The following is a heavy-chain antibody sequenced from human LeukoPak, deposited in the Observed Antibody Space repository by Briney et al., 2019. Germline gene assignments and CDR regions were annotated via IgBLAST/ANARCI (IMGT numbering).Heavy chain of an antibody. V-gene: IGHV3-23*01. CDR2: ISGSGGSI. CDR1: GFTFSSYA. D-gene: IGHD6-19*01. CDR3: AKDGQWLVRGYFQH. Sequence: GGSLRLSCAASGFTFSSYAMSWVRQAPGKGLEWVSAISGSGGSIYYADSVKGRFTISRDNSKNTLYLQMNSLRAEDTAVYYCAKDGQWLVRGYFQHWGQGTLVTVPS. J-gene: IGHJ1*01.